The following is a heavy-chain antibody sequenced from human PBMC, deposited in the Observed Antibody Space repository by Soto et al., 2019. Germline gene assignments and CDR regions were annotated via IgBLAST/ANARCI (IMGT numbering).Heavy chain of an antibody. D-gene: IGHD3-3*01. Sequence: PGGSLRLSCAASGFTFSAYGMHWVRQAPGKGLEWVAVIWYDGTNKYYADSVKGRFTISRDNSKNTLYLQMNSLRAEDTAVYYCARDIAIFGVVSDGMDVWGQGTTVTVSS. CDR2: IWYDGTNK. J-gene: IGHJ6*02. V-gene: IGHV3-33*01. CDR1: GFTFSAYG. CDR3: ARDIAIFGVVSDGMDV.